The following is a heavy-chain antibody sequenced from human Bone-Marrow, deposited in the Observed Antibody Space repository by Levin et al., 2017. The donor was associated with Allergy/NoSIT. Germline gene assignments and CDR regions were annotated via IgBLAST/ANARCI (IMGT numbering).Heavy chain of an antibody. Sequence: PSETLSLTCTVSGGSISSYYWSWIRQPPGKGLEWIGYIDYSGSTNYNPSLKSRVTISVDTSKNQFSLKLSSVTAADTAVYYCATSTTVTTSEYFQHWGQGTLVTVSS. CDR2: IDYSGST. CDR3: ATSTTVTTSEYFQH. CDR1: GGSISSYY. V-gene: IGHV4-59*01. J-gene: IGHJ1*01. D-gene: IGHD4-17*01.